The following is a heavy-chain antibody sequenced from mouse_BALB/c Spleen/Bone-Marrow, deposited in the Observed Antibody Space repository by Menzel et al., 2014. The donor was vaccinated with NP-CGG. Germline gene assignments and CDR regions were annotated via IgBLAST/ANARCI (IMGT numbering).Heavy chain of an antibody. CDR1: GFTFSTYG. CDR2: ISNGGIYT. CDR3: VRTYDYGTWFAY. Sequence: EVKLVESGGDLVKPGGSLKLSCAASGFTFSTYGMSWVRQTPDKRLEWVAAISNGGIYTYYPDTVKGRFTISRDNAKNTLYLQMSSLKSEDTAMYYCVRTYDYGTWFAYRGQGTLVTVSA. J-gene: IGHJ3*01. V-gene: IGHV5-6*01. D-gene: IGHD2-4*01.